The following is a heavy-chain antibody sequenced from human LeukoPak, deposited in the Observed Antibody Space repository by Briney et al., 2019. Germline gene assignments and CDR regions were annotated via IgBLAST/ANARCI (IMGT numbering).Heavy chain of an antibody. CDR1: GFTFSSYD. J-gene: IGHJ4*02. Sequence: PGGSLRLSCAASGFTFSSYDMSWVRQAPGKGLEWLSGISGSGGNTYYADSVKGRFTISRDNSKNTLYLQMDSLRAEDTAAFYCAKHIGGSCYSLDFWGQGTLVTVSS. D-gene: IGHD2-15*01. CDR2: ISGSGGNT. V-gene: IGHV3-23*01. CDR3: AKHIGGSCYSLDF.